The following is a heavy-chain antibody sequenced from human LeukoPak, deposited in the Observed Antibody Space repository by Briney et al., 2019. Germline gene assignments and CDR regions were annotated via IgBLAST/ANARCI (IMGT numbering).Heavy chain of an antibody. CDR1: GFTFSSYA. D-gene: IGHD3-10*01. CDR3: ARAFSGSGTFPCRYGMDV. Sequence: PGGSLRLSCAASGFTFSSYAMHWVRQAPGKGLEWVAVISYDGSNKYYADSVKGRFTISRDNSKNTLYLQMNSLRAEDTAVYYCARAFSGSGTFPCRYGMDVWGQGTTVTVSS. V-gene: IGHV3-30-3*01. CDR2: ISYDGSNK. J-gene: IGHJ6*02.